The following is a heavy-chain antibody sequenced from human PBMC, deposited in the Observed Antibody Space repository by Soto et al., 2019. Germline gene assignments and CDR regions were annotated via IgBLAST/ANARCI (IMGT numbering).Heavy chain of an antibody. CDR1: GYTFTSYA. J-gene: IGHJ6*02. D-gene: IGHD6-6*01. V-gene: IGHV1-3*01. CDR3: ARALSIAARSGSFYYYYYGMDV. Sequence: ASVKVSCKASGYTFTSYAMHWVRQAPGQRLEWMRWINAGNGKTKYSQKNQGRVTITRDTSASTAYMELSSLRSEDTAVYYCARALSIAARSGSFYYYYYGMDVWGQGTTVTVSS. CDR2: INAGNGKT.